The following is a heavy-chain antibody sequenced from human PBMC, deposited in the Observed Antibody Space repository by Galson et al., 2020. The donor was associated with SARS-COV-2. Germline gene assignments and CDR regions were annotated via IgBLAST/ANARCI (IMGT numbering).Heavy chain of an antibody. CDR1: GFTFSTYT. Sequence: GESLKISCAASGFTFSTYTMNWVRQAPGKGLEWVSSISSSSNYIYYADSMKGRFTISRDNAKNSLYLQMNSLRAEDTAVYYCARVRSDSWYDHWDQGTLVTISS. J-gene: IGHJ5*02. V-gene: IGHV3-21*06. CDR2: ISSSSNYI. CDR3: ARVRSDSWYDH. D-gene: IGHD2-15*01.